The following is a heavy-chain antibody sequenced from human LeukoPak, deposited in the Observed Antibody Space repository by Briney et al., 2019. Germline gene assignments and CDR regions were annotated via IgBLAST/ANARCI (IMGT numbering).Heavy chain of an antibody. Sequence: SETLSLTCDVSGGSCDDYYCSWVRQPPGKGLEWIGEIHPHGIFYYNSSLMSRVTISIDASKTQFSLRLTSVTAADTAFYYCARGRDRSKAGDLWGQGSLVTVSS. V-gene: IGHV4-34*01. D-gene: IGHD5-24*01. J-gene: IGHJ5*02. CDR2: IHPHGIF. CDR1: GGSCDDYY. CDR3: ARGRDRSKAGDL.